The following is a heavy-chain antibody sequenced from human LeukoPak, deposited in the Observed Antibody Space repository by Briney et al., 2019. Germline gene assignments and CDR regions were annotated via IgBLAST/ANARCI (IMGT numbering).Heavy chain of an antibody. V-gene: IGHV1-46*01. CDR2: INPSGGST. CDR1: GYTFTSYY. J-gene: IGHJ4*02. CDR3: ARGLSSSPY. Sequence: ASVKLSCKASGYTFTSYYMHWVRHTPRHRLEWMGIINPSGGSTNYAQKFQGRVTMARDTSTSTVYMELSSLRSEDTAVYYCARGLSSSPYWGQGTLVTVSS.